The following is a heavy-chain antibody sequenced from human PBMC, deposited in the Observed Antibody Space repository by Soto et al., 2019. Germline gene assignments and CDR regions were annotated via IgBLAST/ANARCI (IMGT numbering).Heavy chain of an antibody. Sequence: ASVKVSCKASGYTFTSYGISWVRQAPGQGLEWMGWISAYNGNTNYAQKLQGRVTMTTDTSTSTAYMELRSLRSDDTAVYYCARVDVGLYYYDSSGYLRDYWGQGTLVTVSS. CDR3: ARVDVGLYYYDSSGYLRDY. J-gene: IGHJ4*02. CDR2: ISAYNGNT. D-gene: IGHD3-22*01. CDR1: GYTFTSYG. V-gene: IGHV1-18*01.